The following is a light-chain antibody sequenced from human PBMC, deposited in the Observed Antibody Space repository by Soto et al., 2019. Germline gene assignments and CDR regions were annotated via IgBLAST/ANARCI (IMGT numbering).Light chain of an antibody. J-gene: IGLJ1*01. CDR3: TSHAGSESYV. V-gene: IGLV2-8*01. Sequence: QSALTQPPSVSGSPGQSVAISCTGTSSDVGGYNSVSWYQQHPGKAPRLMIYAVTKRPSGVPDRFSGSKSGNTASLTVSGLQAEDEADYYCTSHAGSESYVFGSGTKFTVL. CDR1: SSDVGGYNS. CDR2: AVT.